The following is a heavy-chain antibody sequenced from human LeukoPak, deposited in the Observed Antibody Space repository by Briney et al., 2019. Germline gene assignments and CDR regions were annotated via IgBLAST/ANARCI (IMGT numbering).Heavy chain of an antibody. V-gene: IGHV4-59*08. CDR1: GCSINSYY. CDR3: ARRYDLSVLEAFDI. Sequence: PSETLSLTCTVSGCSINSYYRNWIRQPPGKGLEWIGYIYYSGRTNYNPSLKSRVTMSVDTSKHQFSLKLNSVTGADAGVYFCARRYDLSVLEAFDIWGQGTMVTVSS. D-gene: IGHD3/OR15-3a*01. CDR2: IYYSGRT. J-gene: IGHJ3*02.